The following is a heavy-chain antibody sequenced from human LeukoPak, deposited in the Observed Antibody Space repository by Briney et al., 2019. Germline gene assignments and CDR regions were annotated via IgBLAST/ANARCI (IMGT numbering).Heavy chain of an antibody. V-gene: IGHV4-59*08. CDR2: VYYSENT. CDR1: GGSISSYY. CDR3: TRRVAITGTPKAYFDY. D-gene: IGHD1-20*01. Sequence: SETLSLTCIVPGGSISSYYWSWIRQPPGKELEWISYVYYSENTKYNPSLESRVTISLDTSKNQFSLRLNSVTTADTAVYFCTRRVAITGTPKAYFDYWGPGILVTVSS. J-gene: IGHJ4*02.